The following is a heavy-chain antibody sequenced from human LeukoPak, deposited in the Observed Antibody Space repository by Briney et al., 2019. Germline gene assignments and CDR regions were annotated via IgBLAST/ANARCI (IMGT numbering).Heavy chain of an antibody. CDR3: ARDRIVLMVYASYYYGMDV. D-gene: IGHD2-8*01. J-gene: IGHJ6*02. V-gene: IGHV3-48*03. CDR2: TSRRGSTI. Sequence: GSLRLSCAAPGFTFSSYEMNTVRQTPGKGLEWVSYTSRRGSTIHYTQTLKGPYTLSTDTAKNSLYLQMNSLRAEDTAVYYCARDRIVLMVYASYYYGMDVWGQGTTVTVSS. CDR1: GFTFSSYE.